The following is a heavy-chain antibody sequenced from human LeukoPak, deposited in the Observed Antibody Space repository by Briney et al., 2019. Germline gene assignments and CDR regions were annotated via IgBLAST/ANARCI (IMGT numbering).Heavy chain of an antibody. CDR1: GFTFSSYA. CDR3: ARVGSTGFRCNY. D-gene: IGHD5/OR15-5a*01. V-gene: IGHV3-21*04. Sequence: GGSLRLSCAASGFTFSSYAMSWVRQAPGKGLEWVSAISSSGSTIYYADSVKGRFTISRDNAKNSLYLQMNSLRAEDTAVYYCARVGSTGFRCNYWGQGTLVTVSS. J-gene: IGHJ4*02. CDR2: ISSSGSTI.